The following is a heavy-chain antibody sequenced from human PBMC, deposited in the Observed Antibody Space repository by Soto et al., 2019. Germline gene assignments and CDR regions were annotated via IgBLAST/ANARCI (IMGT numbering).Heavy chain of an antibody. V-gene: IGHV1-18*01. CDR1: GYTFTTYG. J-gene: IGHJ5*02. CDR2: ISAYNVNT. Sequence: ASVKVSCKASGYTFTTYGISWVRQAPGQGLEWMGWISAYNVNTHYAQNLQGRVTMTTDTSTDTAYMEQRSLRSDDTAVYYCARGNYCSTTSCYHYNWFDPWGQGTLVTVSS. D-gene: IGHD2-2*01. CDR3: ARGNYCSTTSCYHYNWFDP.